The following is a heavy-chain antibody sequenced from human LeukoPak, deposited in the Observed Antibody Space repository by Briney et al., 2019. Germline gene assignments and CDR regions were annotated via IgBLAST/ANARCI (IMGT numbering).Heavy chain of an antibody. CDR3: ARDATIAAPLMS. CDR2: IFHGVTT. J-gene: IGHJ4*02. Sequence: PSETLSLTCTISGGSISSSRYYWGWIRQPPGEGLEWIGNIFHGVTTFYNPSLMNRVAISVDTSKNQFSLKLTSVTAADTAVYYCARDATIAAPLMSWGQGTLVIVSS. D-gene: IGHD6-13*01. V-gene: IGHV4-39*07. CDR1: GGSISSSRYY.